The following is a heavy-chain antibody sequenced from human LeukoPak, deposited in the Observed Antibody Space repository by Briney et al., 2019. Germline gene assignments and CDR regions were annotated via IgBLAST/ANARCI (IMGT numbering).Heavy chain of an antibody. CDR2: IWYDRSNK. J-gene: IGHJ3*02. CDR1: GSTFSRHG. D-gene: IGHD3-22*01. CDR3: ARGGDTSGYYPDAFDI. V-gene: IGHV3-33*01. Sequence: GGSLRLPCAASGSTFSRHGMHWVRQGPGKGLEWVAAIWYDRSNKYYGDSVKGRFTISRDHSKNTLYLQMNSLRADDTAVYYCARGGDTSGYYPDAFDIWGQGTMVTVSS.